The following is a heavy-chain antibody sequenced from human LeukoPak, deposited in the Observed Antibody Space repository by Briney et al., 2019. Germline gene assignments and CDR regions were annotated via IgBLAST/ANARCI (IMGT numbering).Heavy chain of an antibody. CDR2: IISSGSYI. CDR3: TRDFGGYCSGGSCYSGWSDY. D-gene: IGHD2-15*01. CDR1: GFNFSSHS. Sequence: GTSLRLSCAAPGFNFSSHSMNWVRQAPGKGLEWVSSIISSGSYIYYADSVKGRFTISRDNAKNSLLLQMNSLRAEDTAVYYCTRDFGGYCSGGSCYSGWSDYWGQGTLVTVSS. J-gene: IGHJ4*02. V-gene: IGHV3-21*01.